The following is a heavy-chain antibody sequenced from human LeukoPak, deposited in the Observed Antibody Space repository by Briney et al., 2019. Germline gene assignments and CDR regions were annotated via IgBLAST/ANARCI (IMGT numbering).Heavy chain of an antibody. CDR2: ITSTTDGGTT. D-gene: IGHD4/OR15-4a*01. J-gene: IGHJ4*02. Sequence: GRSLRLSCAVSGFPFSEAWMGWVRQAPGKGLEWVGRITSTTDGGTTDHAAPVRGRFTISRDDSKTTLYLQMNSLKTEDTAVYYCTTYLTTRGQGTLVTVSS. CDR3: TTYLTT. CDR1: GFPFSEAW. V-gene: IGHV3-15*01.